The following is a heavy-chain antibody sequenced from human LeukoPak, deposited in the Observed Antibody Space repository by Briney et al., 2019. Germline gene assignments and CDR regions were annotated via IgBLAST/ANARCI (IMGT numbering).Heavy chain of an antibody. CDR3: ARGGSTIVVVPASNLPSDY. D-gene: IGHD2-2*01. V-gene: IGHV4-34*01. CDR2: INHSGST. CDR1: GGSFSGYY. J-gene: IGHJ4*02. Sequence: PSETLSLTCAVYGGSFSGYYWSWIRQPPGKGLEWIGEINHSGSTNYNPSLKSRVTISVDTSKNQFSLKLSSVTAADTAVYYCARGGSTIVVVPASNLPSDYWGQGTLVTVSS.